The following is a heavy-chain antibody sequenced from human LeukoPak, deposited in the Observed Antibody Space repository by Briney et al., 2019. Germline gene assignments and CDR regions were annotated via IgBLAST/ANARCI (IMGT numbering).Heavy chain of an antibody. J-gene: IGHJ4*01. CDR2: MNPKSGYT. Sequence: GASVKVSCKASGYTFTTHDINWVRQATGQGLEWMGRMNPKSGYTGYAQKFQGRVTMTRNTSITTAYMELSGLRSVDTAVCYCANEHPYVSGTYDKWGQGTLVTVSS. D-gene: IGHD3-10*01. CDR3: ANEHPYVSGTYDK. CDR1: GYTFTTHD. V-gene: IGHV1-8*01.